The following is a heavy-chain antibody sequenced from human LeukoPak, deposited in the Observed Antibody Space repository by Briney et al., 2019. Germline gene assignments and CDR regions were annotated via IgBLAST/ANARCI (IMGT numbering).Heavy chain of an antibody. D-gene: IGHD2-15*01. CDR1: GASISSYY. Sequence: SETLSLTCTVSGASISSYYWSWIRQPPGKGLEWIGYIYYSGSTNYNPSLKSRVTISVDTSKNQFSLKLSSVTAADTAVYYCATLGYCSAGSCWGQGTMVTVSS. V-gene: IGHV4-59*08. CDR3: ATLGYCSAGSC. J-gene: IGHJ3*01. CDR2: IYYSGST.